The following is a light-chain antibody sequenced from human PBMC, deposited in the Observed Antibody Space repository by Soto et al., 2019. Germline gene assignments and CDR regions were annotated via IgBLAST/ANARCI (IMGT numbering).Light chain of an antibody. Sequence: DIQMTQSPPSLSASVGDRVTITCRTSQTVSKYLNWYQQKPGKAPDLLVYTTSTLHSGVPSRFSGSGSGTDFTLTITSLQPEDFATSYCQQTYSLPRTFGPGTRVE. CDR1: QTVSKY. CDR3: QQTYSLPRT. CDR2: TTS. V-gene: IGKV1-39*01. J-gene: IGKJ1*01.